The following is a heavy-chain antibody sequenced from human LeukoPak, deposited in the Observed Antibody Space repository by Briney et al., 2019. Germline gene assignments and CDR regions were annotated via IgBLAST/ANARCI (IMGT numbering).Heavy chain of an antibody. CDR1: GFRFSNYG. CDR2: ITDSGSIT. J-gene: IGHJ4*02. CDR3: GKDHTPLELPCDF. V-gene: IGHV3-23*01. D-gene: IGHD1-7*01. Sequence: GGSLRLSCAGSGFRFSNYGMTWVRQAPGKGLEWVSAITDSGSITYYADSVKGRFTISRDNSKNTLYLQMNSLRAEDTAVYYCGKDHTPLELPCDFWGQGTLVTVSS.